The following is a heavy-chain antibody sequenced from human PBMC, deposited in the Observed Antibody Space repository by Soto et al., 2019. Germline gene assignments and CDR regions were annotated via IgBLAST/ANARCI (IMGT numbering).Heavy chain of an antibody. V-gene: IGHV3-15*01. CDR2: IKSKTGGGTT. CDR1: GFTFSNAW. CDR3: TTPRVDYYYYGMDV. D-gene: IGHD3-3*01. Sequence: PGGSLRLSCAASGFTFSNAWMSWVRQAPGKGLEWVGRIKSKTGGGTTDYAAPVKGRFTISRDDSKNTLYLQMNSLKTEDTAVYYCTTPRVDYYYYGMDVWGQGTTVTVSS. J-gene: IGHJ6*02.